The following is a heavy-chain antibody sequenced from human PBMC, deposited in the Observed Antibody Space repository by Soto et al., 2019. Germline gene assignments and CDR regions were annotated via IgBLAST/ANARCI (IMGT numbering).Heavy chain of an antibody. Sequence: QVQLVESGGGVVQPERSLRLSCAASGFTFSNYAMHWVRQAPGKGLEWVAVIWYDGSSQYYADSVKGRFTISRDNSKNTLYLQMNSLSAEDTAIYYCARDLSYLEWNYYGMDVWGQGTTVTVSS. CDR1: GFTFSNYA. D-gene: IGHD3-3*01. CDR2: IWYDGSSQ. CDR3: ARDLSYLEWNYYGMDV. J-gene: IGHJ6*02. V-gene: IGHV3-33*01.